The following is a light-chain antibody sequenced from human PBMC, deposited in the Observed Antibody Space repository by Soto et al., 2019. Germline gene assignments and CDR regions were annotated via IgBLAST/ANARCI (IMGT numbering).Light chain of an antibody. CDR3: QQYNSYPWT. CDR2: DAS. V-gene: IGKV1-5*01. J-gene: IGKJ1*01. Sequence: IQMTQSPSTRSASVGDRVTITCRASQSISSWLAWYQQKPGKAPKLLIYDASSLESGVPSRFSGSGSGTEFTLTISSLQHDDFATYYCQQYNSYPWTFGQGTKVEIK. CDR1: QSISSW.